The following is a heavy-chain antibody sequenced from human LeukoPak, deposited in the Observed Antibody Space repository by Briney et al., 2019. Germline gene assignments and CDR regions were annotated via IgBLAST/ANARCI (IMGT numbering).Heavy chain of an antibody. Sequence: ASVKLSCKASGYTFTGYYMHWVRQAPGQGLEWMGWINPNSGGTNYAQKFQGRVTMTRDTSISTAYMELSRLRSDDTAVYYCARDSWYGDSRGMDVWGQGTTVTVSS. CDR2: INPNSGGT. CDR1: GYTFTGYY. D-gene: IGHD4-17*01. CDR3: ARDSWYGDSRGMDV. V-gene: IGHV1-2*02. J-gene: IGHJ6*02.